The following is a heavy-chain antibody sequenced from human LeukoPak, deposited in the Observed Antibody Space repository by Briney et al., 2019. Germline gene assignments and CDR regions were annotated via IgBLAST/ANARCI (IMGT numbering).Heavy chain of an antibody. V-gene: IGHV1-2*02. Sequence: GASVKVSCKASGYTFTSYGISWVRQAPGQGLEWMGWINPNSGGTNYAQKFQGRVTMTRDTSISTAYMELSRLRSDDTAVYYCATPTSRGYSYVLDYWGQGTLVTVSS. J-gene: IGHJ4*02. CDR2: INPNSGGT. CDR1: GYTFTSYG. D-gene: IGHD5-18*01. CDR3: ATPTSRGYSYVLDY.